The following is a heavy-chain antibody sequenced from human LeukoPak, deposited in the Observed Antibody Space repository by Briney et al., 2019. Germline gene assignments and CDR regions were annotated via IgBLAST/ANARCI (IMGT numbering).Heavy chain of an antibody. Sequence: PGGSLRLSCAPSGFTFSRHGMHWVRQAPGKGLEWVAIISNDGSRKYYAHSVEGRFTISRDNSKNTLYLQMNSLRAEDTAVYSCARGVATNRYYFDYWGQGTLVTVSS. CDR1: GFTFSRHG. V-gene: IGHV3-30*03. CDR2: ISNDGSRK. CDR3: ARGVATNRYYFDY. J-gene: IGHJ4*02. D-gene: IGHD5-12*01.